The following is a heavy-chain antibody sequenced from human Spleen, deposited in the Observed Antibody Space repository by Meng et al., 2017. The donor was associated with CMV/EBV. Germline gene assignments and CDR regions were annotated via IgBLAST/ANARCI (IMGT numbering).Heavy chain of an antibody. V-gene: IGHV3-7*03. J-gene: IGHJ6*02. CDR1: GFTFSNYW. CDR3: AKDRSSYYYYGMDV. Sequence: GESLKISCAASGFTFSNYWMTWVRQAPGKGLEWLANIKHDGGETYYAASVKGRFTISRDNAKNSLYLQMNSLRAEDTALYYCAKDRSSYYYYGMDVWGQGTTVTVSS. CDR2: IKHDGGET. D-gene: IGHD6-6*01.